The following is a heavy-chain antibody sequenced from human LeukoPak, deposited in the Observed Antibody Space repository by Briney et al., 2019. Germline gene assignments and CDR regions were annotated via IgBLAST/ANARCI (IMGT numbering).Heavy chain of an antibody. J-gene: IGHJ4*02. V-gene: IGHV3-7*01. D-gene: IGHD2-2*01. Sequence: GGSLSLSCAASGFTFSSYWMSWVRQAPGKGLEWVANIKQDGSEKYYVDSVKGRFTISRDNAKNSLYLQTNSLRAEDTAVYYCARDIVVVPAAINYFDYWGQGTLVTVSS. CDR2: IKQDGSEK. CDR3: ARDIVVVPAAINYFDY. CDR1: GFTFSSYW.